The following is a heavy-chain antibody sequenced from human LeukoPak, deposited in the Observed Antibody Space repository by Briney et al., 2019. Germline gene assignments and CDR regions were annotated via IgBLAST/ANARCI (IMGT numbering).Heavy chain of an antibody. CDR2: ISYDGSNE. V-gene: IGHV3-30*18. CDR1: GFTFSSYG. D-gene: IGHD6-19*01. CDR3: AKDGISGWPRGYFDY. Sequence: GGSLRLSCAASGFTFSSYGMYWVRQAPGKGLEWVAVISYDGSNEYYADSVKGRFTISRDNSKNTLYPQMNSLRAEDTAVYNCAKDGISGWPRGYFDYWGQGTLVTVSS. J-gene: IGHJ4*02.